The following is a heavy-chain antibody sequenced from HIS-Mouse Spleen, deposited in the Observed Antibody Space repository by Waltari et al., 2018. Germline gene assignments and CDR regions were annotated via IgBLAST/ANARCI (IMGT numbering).Heavy chain of an antibody. D-gene: IGHD3-10*01. CDR1: GDSVSSNSAA. CDR2: TYYRSKGYN. V-gene: IGHV6-1*01. J-gene: IGHJ4*02. Sequence: QVQLQQSGPGLVKPSQTLSLTCAISGDSVSSNSAAWNWIRQSPSRGLEWLGRTYYRSKGYNDYTVTVNTRITLNPDTSKYQFSLQLISVTPEDTAVYYCARGFGREVDFDYWGQGTLVTVSS. CDR3: ARGFGREVDFDY.